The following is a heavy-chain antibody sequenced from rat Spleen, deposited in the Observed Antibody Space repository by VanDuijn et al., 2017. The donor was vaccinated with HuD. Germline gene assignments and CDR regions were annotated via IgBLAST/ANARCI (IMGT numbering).Heavy chain of an antibody. J-gene: IGHJ2*01. CDR3: VRSVFDY. V-gene: IGHV5-7*01. Sequence: EVQLVESGGGLVQPGRSLKLSCAASGFTFSDYYMAWVRQAPKKGLEWVASIDYDGSSTYYRDSVKGRFTISRDNANSILYLQMDSLRSEDTATYYCVRSVFDYWGHGVMVTVSS. CDR1: GFTFSDYY. CDR2: IDYDGSST.